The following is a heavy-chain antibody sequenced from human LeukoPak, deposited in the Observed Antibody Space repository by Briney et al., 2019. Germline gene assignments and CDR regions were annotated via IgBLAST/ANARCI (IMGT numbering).Heavy chain of an antibody. CDR2: SGST. CDR3: ARTRRHYYGSGKNLTPWPAGFDG. V-gene: IGHV4-59*12. J-gene: IGHJ6*02. D-gene: IGHD3-10*01. Sequence: PSETLSLTCTVSSGSFSDYYWTWLRQPPGKGLEWLGYSGSTNYNPSLQSRVTISTDTSKRHFSLTLSSVTAADTAVYYCARTRRHYYGSGKNLTPWPAGFDGWGQGTTVIVS. CDR1: SGSFSDYY.